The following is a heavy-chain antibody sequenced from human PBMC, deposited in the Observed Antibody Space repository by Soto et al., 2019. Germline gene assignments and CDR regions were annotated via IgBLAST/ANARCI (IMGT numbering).Heavy chain of an antibody. CDR3: TTSPYRSTWYVDY. Sequence: EVQLVESGGGLVEPGGSLRLSCTASGFTFNNAWMSWVRQAPGKGLEWVGRIKSKTDGGTTDYGAPVKGRFTISRDDSKNTLYLQMNSLKTEDTAMYYCTTSPYRSTWYVDYWGQGTLVTVSS. J-gene: IGHJ4*02. V-gene: IGHV3-15*01. CDR2: IKSKTDGGTT. D-gene: IGHD6-13*01. CDR1: GFTFNNAW.